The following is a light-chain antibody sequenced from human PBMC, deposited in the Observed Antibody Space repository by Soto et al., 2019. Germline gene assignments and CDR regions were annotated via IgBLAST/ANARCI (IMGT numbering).Light chain of an antibody. J-gene: IGKJ2*01. Sequence: EIVVTQSPGTLSLSPGERATLSCRASQSISTTYFAWYQQRPGQAPRLLIYGTSRRATGIPDRFSGSGSATDFTLTINRLEPEDFALYYCQQYGTSPYTFGQGTKLEIK. CDR2: GTS. CDR1: QSISTTY. CDR3: QQYGTSPYT. V-gene: IGKV3-20*01.